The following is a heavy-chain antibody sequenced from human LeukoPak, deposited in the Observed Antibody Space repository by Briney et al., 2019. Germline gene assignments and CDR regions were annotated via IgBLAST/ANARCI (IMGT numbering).Heavy chain of an antibody. V-gene: IGHV3-23*01. CDR2: ISGSGGST. J-gene: IGHJ4*02. CDR1: GFTFSSYA. Sequence: GGSLRLSCAASGFTFSSYAMSGVRQAPGKGLEWVSAISGSGGSTYYADSVKGRFTISRDNSKNTLYLQMNSLRAEDTAVYYCAKDRDSSSWWGGEKFDYWGQGTLVTVSS. CDR3: AKDRDSSSWWGGEKFDY. D-gene: IGHD6-13*01.